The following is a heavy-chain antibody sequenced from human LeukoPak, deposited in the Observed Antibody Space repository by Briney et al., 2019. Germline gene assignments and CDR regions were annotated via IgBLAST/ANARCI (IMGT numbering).Heavy chain of an antibody. CDR2: ISAYNGNT. CDR3: ARDLQDIVVVPAAIWFNP. V-gene: IGHV1-18*01. Sequence: SVKVSCKASGYTFTSYGISWVRQAPGQGLEWMGWISAYNGNTNYAQKLQGRVTMTTDTSTSTAYMELRSLRSDDTAVYYCARDLQDIVVVPAAIWFNPWGQGTLVTVSS. J-gene: IGHJ5*02. CDR1: GYTFTSYG. D-gene: IGHD2-2*01.